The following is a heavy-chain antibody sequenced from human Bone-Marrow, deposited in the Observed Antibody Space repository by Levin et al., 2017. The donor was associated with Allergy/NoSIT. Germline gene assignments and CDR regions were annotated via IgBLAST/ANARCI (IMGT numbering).Heavy chain of an antibody. V-gene: IGHV3-7*03. CDR2: IKEDGSQK. Sequence: GGSLRLSCAASGFTFSRYWMTWVRQAPGKGLEWVANIKEDGSQKYYADSVKGRFTISRDNTNNSLYLQMNYLGVDDTAVYYCARDTTLAGEAWGQGTLVTVSS. J-gene: IGHJ5*02. CDR1: GFTFSRYW. CDR3: ARDTTLAGEA. D-gene: IGHD3-16*01.